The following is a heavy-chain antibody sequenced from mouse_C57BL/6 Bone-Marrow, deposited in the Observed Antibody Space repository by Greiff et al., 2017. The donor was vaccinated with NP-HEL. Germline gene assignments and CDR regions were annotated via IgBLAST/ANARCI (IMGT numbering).Heavy chain of an antibody. Sequence: QVQLKQSGPELVKPGASVKISCKASGYAFSSSWMNWVKQRPGKGLEWIGRIYPGDGDTNYNGKFKGKATLTADKSSSTAYMQLSSLTSEDSAVYFCARGLRLLVDYWGQGTSVTVSS. CDR1: GYAFSSSW. J-gene: IGHJ4*01. V-gene: IGHV1-82*01. CDR3: ARGLRLLVDY. D-gene: IGHD3-2*02. CDR2: IYPGDGDT.